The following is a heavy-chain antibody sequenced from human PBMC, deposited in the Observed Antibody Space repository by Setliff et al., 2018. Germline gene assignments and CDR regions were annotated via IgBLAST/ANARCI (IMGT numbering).Heavy chain of an antibody. J-gene: IGHJ4*02. CDR1: RGPINSHY. Sequence: LSLTCTVSRGPINSHYWSWIRQPAGKGLEWIGRIYADGSTNYNPSLKSRVTMSIDTSKNQFFLEVRSVTAADTAVFYCARDRGSNNSPEDFDYWGLGTLVTVSS. CDR3: ARDRGSNNSPEDFDY. D-gene: IGHD1-20*01. V-gene: IGHV4-4*07. CDR2: IYADGST.